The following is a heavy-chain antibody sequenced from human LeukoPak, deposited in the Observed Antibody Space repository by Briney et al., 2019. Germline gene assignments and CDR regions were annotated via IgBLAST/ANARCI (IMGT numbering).Heavy chain of an antibody. CDR3: ARESYDFWGGFYTALRFFDY. J-gene: IGHJ4*02. CDR1: GFTFSSYA. V-gene: IGHV3-30*04. D-gene: IGHD3-3*01. CDR2: ISYDGSNK. Sequence: GGSLRLSCAASGFTFSSYAMHWVRQAPGKGLEWVAVISYDGSNKYYADSVKGRFTISRDNSKNTLYLQMNSLRSEDTAMYYCARESYDFWGGFYTALRFFDYWGQGTLVTVSS.